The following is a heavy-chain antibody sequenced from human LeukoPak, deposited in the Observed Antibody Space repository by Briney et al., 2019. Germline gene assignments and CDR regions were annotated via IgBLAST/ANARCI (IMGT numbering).Heavy chain of an antibody. Sequence: LETLSLTCNVSGGSISSYYWSWIRQPPGKGLEWIGSIYHSGSTYYNPSLKSRVTISVDTSKNQFSLKLSSVTAADTAVYYCASTVFGVVTFDYWGQGTLVTVSS. J-gene: IGHJ4*02. CDR2: IYHSGST. V-gene: IGHV4-59*08. CDR3: ASTVFGVVTFDY. D-gene: IGHD3-3*01. CDR1: GGSISSYY.